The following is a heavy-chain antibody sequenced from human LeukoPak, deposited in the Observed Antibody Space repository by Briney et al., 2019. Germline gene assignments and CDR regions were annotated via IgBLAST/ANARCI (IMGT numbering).Heavy chain of an antibody. Sequence: SDTLSLTCTVSGGPISSGGYYWSWIRQHPGKGLEWIGYIYYSGSTYYNPSLKSRVTISVDTSKNQFTLKLSSVTAADTAVYYCARDDCSGGSCYSDYWGQGTLVTVSS. CDR3: ARDDCSGGSCYSDY. J-gene: IGHJ4*02. CDR1: GGPISSGGYY. D-gene: IGHD2-15*01. CDR2: IYYSGST. V-gene: IGHV4-31*03.